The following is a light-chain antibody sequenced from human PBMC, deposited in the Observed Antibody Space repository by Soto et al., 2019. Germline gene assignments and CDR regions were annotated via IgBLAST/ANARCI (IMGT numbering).Light chain of an antibody. Sequence: EIVLTQSPGTLSLSPGERATLSCRASQSVSGSSLAWYQQKFGQAPRLLIYGAANRATDIPGRFSGSGSGTDCTLTISRPEPEDFAVYYCHQYGSAPETFGQGTRVEIK. V-gene: IGKV3-20*01. CDR2: GAA. CDR3: HQYGSAPET. J-gene: IGKJ1*01. CDR1: QSVSGSS.